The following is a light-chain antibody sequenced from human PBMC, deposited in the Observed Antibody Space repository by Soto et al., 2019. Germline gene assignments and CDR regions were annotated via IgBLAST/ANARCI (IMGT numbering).Light chain of an antibody. CDR3: CSYAGSSTSVV. J-gene: IGLJ2*01. CDR2: EGS. Sequence: QSALTQPASVSGSPGQSITISCTGTSSDVGSYNLVSWYQQRPGKAPKLMIYEGSKRPSGVSNRFSGSKSGNTASLTISGLQAEDEADYYCCSYAGSSTSVVFGGGTQLTVL. V-gene: IGLV2-23*01. CDR1: SSDVGSYNL.